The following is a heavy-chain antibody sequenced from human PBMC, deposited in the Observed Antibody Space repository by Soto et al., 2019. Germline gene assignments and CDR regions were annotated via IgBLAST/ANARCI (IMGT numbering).Heavy chain of an antibody. CDR1: GFTFSSYG. CDR2: IWYDGSNK. J-gene: IGHJ4*02. D-gene: IGHD6-19*01. Sequence: QVQLVESGGGVVQPGRSLRLSCAASGFTFSSYGMHWVRQAPGKGLEWVAVIWYDGSNKYYADSVKGRFTTSRDNSKNTLYLQMNSLRAEDMAVYYCARDCAGYSSGWYQRGGFDYWGQGTLVTVSS. CDR3: ARDCAGYSSGWYQRGGFDY. V-gene: IGHV3-33*01.